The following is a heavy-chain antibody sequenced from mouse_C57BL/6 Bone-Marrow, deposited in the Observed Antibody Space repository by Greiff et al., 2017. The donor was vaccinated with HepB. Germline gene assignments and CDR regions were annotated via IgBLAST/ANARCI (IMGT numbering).Heavy chain of an antibody. CDR2: IWRGGST. V-gene: IGHV2-5*01. Sequence: VQLKQSGPGLVQPSQSLSITCTVSGFSLTSYGVHWVRQSPGKGLEWLGVIWRGGSTDYNAAFMSRLSITKDNSKSQVFFKMNSLQADDTAIYYCAKKGHYYGSKRDWYFDVWGTGTTVTVSS. D-gene: IGHD1-1*01. CDR1: GFSLTSYG. CDR3: AKKGHYYGSKRDWYFDV. J-gene: IGHJ1*03.